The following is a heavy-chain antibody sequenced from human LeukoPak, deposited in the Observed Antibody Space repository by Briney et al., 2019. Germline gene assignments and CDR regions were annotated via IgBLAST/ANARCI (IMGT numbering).Heavy chain of an antibody. D-gene: IGHD2-15*01. CDR2: IIPLFGTA. CDR1: GGTFSSYA. V-gene: IGHV1-69*06. Sequence: ASVKVSCKASGGTFSSYAISWVREAPGQGLEWMGRIIPLFGTANYAKRFEGRLAITADKSTSTAYMELSSLRSDDTAVYYCRKGEVVGGDVDFWGQGTLVTVSS. J-gene: IGHJ4*02. CDR3: RKGEVVGGDVDF.